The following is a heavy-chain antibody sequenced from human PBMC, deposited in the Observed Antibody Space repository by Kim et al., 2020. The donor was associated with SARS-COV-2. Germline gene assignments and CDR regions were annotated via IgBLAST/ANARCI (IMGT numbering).Heavy chain of an antibody. Sequence: SETLSLTCAVYGGSFSGYYWSWIRQPPGKGLEWIGEINHSGSTNYNPSLKSRVTISVDTSKNQFSLKLSSVTAADTAVYYCAFGVRGVIMLWGQGTLVTVSS. J-gene: IGHJ4*02. CDR1: GGSFSGYY. CDR3: AFGVRGVIML. D-gene: IGHD3-10*01. V-gene: IGHV4-34*01. CDR2: INHSGST.